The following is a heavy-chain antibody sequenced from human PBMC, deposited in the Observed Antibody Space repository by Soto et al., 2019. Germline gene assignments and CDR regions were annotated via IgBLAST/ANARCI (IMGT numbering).Heavy chain of an antibody. CDR3: ARGGGFCGADCYKGGIDY. Sequence: PGGSLRLSCAASGFTFSPYTMHWVRQTPGKGLEWVAVISYDGSDKYYADSVRGRFTISRDSSKNTLFLQMNSLRVEDTALYYCARGGGFCGADCYKGGIDYWGQGALVTVSS. D-gene: IGHD2-21*02. CDR1: GFTFSPYT. J-gene: IGHJ4*02. V-gene: IGHV3-30-3*01. CDR2: ISYDGSDK.